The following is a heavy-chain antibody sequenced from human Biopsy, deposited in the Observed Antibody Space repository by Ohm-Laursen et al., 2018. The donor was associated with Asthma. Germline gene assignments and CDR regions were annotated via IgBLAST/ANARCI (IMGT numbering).Heavy chain of an antibody. CDR1: GAAISRGGYY. CDR3: VRHQYSSSWSTFDY. Sequence: SDTLSLTCTVSGAAISRGGYYWSWIRQPPGKGMEWIGSMYHSGSPYYHPSLKSRATISVDTSKNQLSLKMSSVTAADTAVYFCVRHQYSSSWSTFDYWGQGALVTVSS. J-gene: IGHJ4*02. CDR2: MYHSGSP. D-gene: IGHD3-22*01. V-gene: IGHV4-39*01.